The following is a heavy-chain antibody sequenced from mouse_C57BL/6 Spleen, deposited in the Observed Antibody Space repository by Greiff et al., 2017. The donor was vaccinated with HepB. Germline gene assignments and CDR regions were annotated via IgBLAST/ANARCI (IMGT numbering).Heavy chain of an antibody. J-gene: IGHJ3*01. CDR2: IDPANGNT. Sequence: EVKVVESVAELVRPGASVKLSCTASGFNIKNTYMHWVKQRPEQGLEWIGRIDPANGNTKYAPTFQGKATITADTSSNPAYLQLSSLPSEDTAIYYWAYTVTGWFAYWGQGTLVTVSA. CDR1: GFNIKNTY. CDR3: AYTVTGWFAY. V-gene: IGHV14-3*01. D-gene: IGHD2-12*01.